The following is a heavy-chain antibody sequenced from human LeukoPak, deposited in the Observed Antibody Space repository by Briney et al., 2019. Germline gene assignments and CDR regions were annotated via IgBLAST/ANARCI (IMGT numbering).Heavy chain of an antibody. D-gene: IGHD5-12*01. V-gene: IGHV1-2*02. CDR2: INPNSGGT. J-gene: IGHJ6*02. CDR3: ARDKRIVATINPRGYYGMDV. CDR1: GYPFTGYY. Sequence: ASVKVSCKASGYPFTGYYMHWVRQAPGQGLEWMAWINPNSGGTNYAQKFQGRVTVTRDTSISTAYMELSRLRSDDTAVYYCARDKRIVATINPRGYYGMDVWGQGTTVTVSS.